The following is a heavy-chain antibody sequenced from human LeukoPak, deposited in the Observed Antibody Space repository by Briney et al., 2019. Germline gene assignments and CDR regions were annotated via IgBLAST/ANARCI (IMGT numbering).Heavy chain of an antibody. CDR2: IIPIFGTA. J-gene: IGHJ4*02. CDR3: ARVKDYGGNSVGFDY. CDR1: GGTFSSYA. D-gene: IGHD4-23*01. V-gene: IGHV1-69*01. Sequence: SVKVSCKASGGTFSSYAISWVRQAPGQGLEWMGGIIPIFGTANYAQKFQGRVTITADESTSTAYMELSSLRSEDTAVYYCARVKDYGGNSVGFDYWGQGTLVTVSS.